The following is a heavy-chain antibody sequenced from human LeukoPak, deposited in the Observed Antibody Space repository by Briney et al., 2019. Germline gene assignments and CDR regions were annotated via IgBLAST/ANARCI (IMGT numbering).Heavy chain of an antibody. CDR1: GFTFSSYW. J-gene: IGHJ4*02. CDR3: AREAGYCSSTSCYPYFDY. CDR2: IKQDGSEK. D-gene: IGHD2-2*01. Sequence: PGGSLRLSCAASGFTFSSYWMSWVRQAPGKGLEWVANIKQDGSEKYYVDSVKGRFTISRDNAENSLYLQMNSLRAEDTAVYYCAREAGYCSSTSCYPYFDYWGQGTLVTVSS. V-gene: IGHV3-7*01.